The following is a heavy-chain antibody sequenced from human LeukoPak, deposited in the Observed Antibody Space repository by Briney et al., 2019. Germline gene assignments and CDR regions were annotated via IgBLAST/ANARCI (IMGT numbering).Heavy chain of an antibody. D-gene: IGHD5-24*01. CDR3: AKDPPITGPFEY. Sequence: GALRLSCAASGFTFSSYSMNWVRQAPGRGLGGGSYISSSGTTIFYADSVEGRFTISRDNAKNSVYLQMNSLRDEDTAVYFCAKDPPITGPFEYWGQGTLVTVSS. J-gene: IGHJ4*02. CDR2: ISSSGTTI. CDR1: GFTFSSYS. V-gene: IGHV3-48*02.